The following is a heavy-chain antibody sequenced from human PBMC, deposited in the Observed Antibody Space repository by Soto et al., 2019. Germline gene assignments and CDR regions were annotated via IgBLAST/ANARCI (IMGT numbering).Heavy chain of an antibody. CDR2: ISYDGSNK. CDR3: ARDLVGWGIVVVPAATGY. D-gene: IGHD2-2*01. J-gene: IGHJ4*02. CDR1: GFTFSSYA. Sequence: GGSLRLSCAASGFTFSSYAMHWVRQAPGKGLEWVAVISYDGSNKYYADSVKGRFTISRDNSKNTLYLQMNSLRAEDTAVYYCARDLVGWGIVVVPAATGYWGQGTLVTVSS. V-gene: IGHV3-30*04.